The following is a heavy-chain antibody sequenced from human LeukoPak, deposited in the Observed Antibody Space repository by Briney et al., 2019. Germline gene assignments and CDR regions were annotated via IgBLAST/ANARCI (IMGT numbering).Heavy chain of an antibody. Sequence: PGGSLRLSCAASGFTFSSYGMSWVRQAPGKGLEWVSAITSSGGSTYYADSVKGRFTISRDNPKNTLYLQMNSLRAEDTAVYYCAKLIETAATGNWGQGTLVTVSS. CDR2: ITSSGGST. J-gene: IGHJ4*02. CDR3: AKLIETAATGN. CDR1: GFTFSSYG. D-gene: IGHD2-15*01. V-gene: IGHV3-23*01.